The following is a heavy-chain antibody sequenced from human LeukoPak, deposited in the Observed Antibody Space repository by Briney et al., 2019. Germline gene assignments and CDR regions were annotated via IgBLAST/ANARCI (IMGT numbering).Heavy chain of an antibody. Sequence: ASVKVSCKASGYTFTSYDINWVRQATGQGLEWMGWMNPNSGNTGYAQKFQGRVTITRNTSISTAYMELSSLRSDDTAVYYCARAPDIVATNLDYWGQGTLVTVSS. D-gene: IGHD5-12*01. CDR2: MNPNSGNT. CDR1: GYTFTSYD. CDR3: ARAPDIVATNLDY. V-gene: IGHV1-8*03. J-gene: IGHJ4*02.